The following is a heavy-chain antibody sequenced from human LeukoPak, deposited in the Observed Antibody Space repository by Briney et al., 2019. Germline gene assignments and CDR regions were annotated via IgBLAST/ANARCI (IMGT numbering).Heavy chain of an antibody. D-gene: IGHD4-17*01. CDR3: ASGDYGGGMDV. J-gene: IGHJ6*02. V-gene: IGHV3-30-3*01. CDR1: GFTFSSYA. CDR2: ISYDGSNK. Sequence: GGSLRLSCAASGFTFSSYAMHWVRQAPGKGLEWVAVISYDGSNKYYADSVKGRFTIFRDNSKNTLCLQMNSLRAEDTAVYYCASGDYGGGMDVWGQGTTVTVSS.